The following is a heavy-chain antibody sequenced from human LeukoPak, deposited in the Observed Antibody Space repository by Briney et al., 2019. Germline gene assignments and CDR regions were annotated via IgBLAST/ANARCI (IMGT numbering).Heavy chain of an antibody. Sequence: PGGSLRLSCAASGFTFSSYAMHWVRQAPGKGLEWVAIISYDGSNKYYADSVKGRFTISRDSSKNTLYLQMNSLRAEDTAVYYCARGIFTGYSSSWSWGGLDYWGQGTLVTVSS. CDR3: ARGIFTGYSSSWSWGGLDY. V-gene: IGHV3-30*04. CDR2: ISYDGSNK. CDR1: GFTFSSYA. J-gene: IGHJ4*02. D-gene: IGHD6-13*01.